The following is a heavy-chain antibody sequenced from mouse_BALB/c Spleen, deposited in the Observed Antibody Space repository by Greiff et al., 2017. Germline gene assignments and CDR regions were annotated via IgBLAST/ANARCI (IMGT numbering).Heavy chain of an antibody. D-gene: IGHD2-4*01. Sequence: LVKTGASVKISCKASGYSFTGYYMHWVKQSHGKSLEWIGYISCYNGATSYNQKFKGKATFTVDKSSSTAYMQLSSLTSEDSAVYYCARSDDYEAYWGQGTLVTVSA. CDR3: ARSDDYEAY. CDR2: ISCYNGAT. V-gene: IGHV1S34*01. CDR1: GYSFTGYY. J-gene: IGHJ3*01.